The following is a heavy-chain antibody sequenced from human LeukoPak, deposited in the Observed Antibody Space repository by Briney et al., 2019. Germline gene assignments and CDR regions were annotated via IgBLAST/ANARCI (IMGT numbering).Heavy chain of an antibody. Sequence: PSETLSLTCTVSGGSISSGGYSWSWIRQPPGKGLEWIGYISYSGSTYYNPSLKSRVTMSLDTSKNQFSLKLSSVTAADTAVYYCAKTSTAEVCFDYWGQGTLVTVSS. CDR1: GGSISSGGYS. J-gene: IGHJ4*02. V-gene: IGHV4-30-4*07. CDR3: AKTSTAEVCFDY. D-gene: IGHD4-11*01. CDR2: ISYSGST.